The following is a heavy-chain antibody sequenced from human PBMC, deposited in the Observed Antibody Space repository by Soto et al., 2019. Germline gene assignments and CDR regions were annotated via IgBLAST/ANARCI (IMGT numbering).Heavy chain of an antibody. CDR2: IKSKTDGGTT. Sequence: GGSLRLSCAASGFTFSNAWMNWVRQAPGKGLEWVGRIKSKTDGGTTDYAAPVKGRFTISRDDSKNTLYLQMNSLKTEDTAVYYCTAGGRDIVLMVYAIQPYCYYGMDVWGQGTTVTVSS. D-gene: IGHD2-8*01. CDR3: TAGGRDIVLMVYAIQPYCYYGMDV. CDR1: GFTFSNAW. J-gene: IGHJ6*02. V-gene: IGHV3-15*07.